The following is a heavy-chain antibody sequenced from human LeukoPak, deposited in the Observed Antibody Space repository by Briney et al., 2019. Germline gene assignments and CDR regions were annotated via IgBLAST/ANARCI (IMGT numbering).Heavy chain of an antibody. D-gene: IGHD3-3*01. CDR3: ARGLNYDFWSGYTGPFDY. CDR2: INSDGSST. CDR1: GFTFSSYW. Sequence: GGSLRLSCAASGFTFSSYWMHWVRHAPGKGLVWVSRINSDGSSTIYADSVKGRFTISRDNAKNTLYLQMNSLRAEDTAVYYCARGLNYDFWSGYTGPFDYWGQGTLVTVSS. V-gene: IGHV3-74*01. J-gene: IGHJ4*02.